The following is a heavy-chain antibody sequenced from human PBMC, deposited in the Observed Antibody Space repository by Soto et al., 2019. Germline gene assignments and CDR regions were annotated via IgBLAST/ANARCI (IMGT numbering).Heavy chain of an antibody. CDR1: GGSVSSGSYY. J-gene: IGHJ6*02. V-gene: IGHV4-61*01. CDR3: ARGITIFGVVIKVGYYGMDV. CDR2: IYYSGST. Sequence: SETLSLTCTVSGGSVSSGSYYWSWIRQPPGKGLEWIGYIYYSGSTNYNPSLKSRVTISVDTSKNQFSLKLSSVTAADTAVYYCARGITIFGVVIKVGYYGMDVWGQGTTVTVSS. D-gene: IGHD3-3*01.